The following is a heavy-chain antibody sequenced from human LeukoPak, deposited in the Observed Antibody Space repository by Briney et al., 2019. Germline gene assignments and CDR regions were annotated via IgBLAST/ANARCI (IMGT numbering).Heavy chain of an antibody. V-gene: IGHV3-30*03. Sequence: PGGSLRLSCAASGFTFSSYSMNWVRQAPGKGLEWVAVISSDGSNKYYADSVKGRFTISRDNSKNILYLQMNSLRAEDTAVYSCARDGNVAAPGTFDYWGQGTLVTVSS. D-gene: IGHD6-13*01. CDR3: ARDGNVAAPGTFDY. J-gene: IGHJ4*02. CDR1: GFTFSSYS. CDR2: ISSDGSNK.